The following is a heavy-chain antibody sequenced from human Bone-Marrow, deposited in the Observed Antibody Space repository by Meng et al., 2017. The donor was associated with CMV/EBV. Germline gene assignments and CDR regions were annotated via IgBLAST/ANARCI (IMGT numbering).Heavy chain of an antibody. CDR3: ARGGVVVVPAAISYYYYGMDV. CDR1: GFTFSSYA. Sequence: GGSLRLSCAASGFTFSSYAMHWVRQAPGKGLEWVAVISYDGSNKYYADSVKGRFTISRDNSKNTLYLQMNSLRAETTAVYYCARGGVVVVPAAISYYYYGMDVWGQGTTVTVSS. D-gene: IGHD2-2*01. CDR2: ISYDGSNK. J-gene: IGHJ6*02. V-gene: IGHV3-30*04.